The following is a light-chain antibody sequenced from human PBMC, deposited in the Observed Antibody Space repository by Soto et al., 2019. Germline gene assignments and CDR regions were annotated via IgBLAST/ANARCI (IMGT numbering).Light chain of an antibody. CDR1: QRVIGS. J-gene: IGKJ4*01. Sequence: EILLTQSPAILSLSPGEKSTLSCRASQRVIGSLGWYQQKPGQAPRLIIYDASVRATGIPARFSGSGSGTDFTLTISSLEPEDFAVYYCQEGTYWPAFGGGTKVDIK. CDR2: DAS. CDR3: QEGTYWPA. V-gene: IGKV3-11*01.